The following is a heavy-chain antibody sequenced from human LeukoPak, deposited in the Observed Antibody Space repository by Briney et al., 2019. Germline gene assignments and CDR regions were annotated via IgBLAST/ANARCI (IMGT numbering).Heavy chain of an antibody. Sequence: GGSLRLSCAASGFTFSSYSMNWVRQAPGKGLEWVSSISSSSSCIYYADSVKGRFTISRDNAKNSLYLQMNSLRAEDTAVYYCARVLEVVPASFDYWGQGTLVTVSS. CDR2: ISSSSSCI. CDR3: ARVLEVVPASFDY. CDR1: GFTFSSYS. D-gene: IGHD2-2*01. J-gene: IGHJ4*02. V-gene: IGHV3-21*01.